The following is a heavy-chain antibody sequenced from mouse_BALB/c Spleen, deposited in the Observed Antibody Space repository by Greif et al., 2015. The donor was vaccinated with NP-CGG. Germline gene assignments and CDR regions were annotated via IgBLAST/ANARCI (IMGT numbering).Heavy chain of an antibody. Sequence: EVKLVESGGGLVKPGGSLKLSCAASGFTFGSYGMSWVRQTPDKRLEWVATISSGGSYTYYPDSVKGRFTISRDNAKNTLYLQMSSLKSEDTAMYYCARRGLSGYAMDYWGQGTSVTVSS. CDR3: ARRGLSGYAMDY. V-gene: IGHV5-6*03. CDR2: ISSGGSYT. D-gene: IGHD4-1*01. CDR1: GFTFGSYG. J-gene: IGHJ4*01.